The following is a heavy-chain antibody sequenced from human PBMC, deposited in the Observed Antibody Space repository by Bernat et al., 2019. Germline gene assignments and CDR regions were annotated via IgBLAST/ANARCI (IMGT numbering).Heavy chain of an antibody. Sequence: QVQLMESGGGVVQPGRSLRLSCEASKFTFSGYGMHWVRQAPGKGLEWVAAIWHDGSNENYADSVKGRFTISRDNSKNTLYLQMNSLKAEDTAVYYCARVSLYGAPASAMDVWGQGTTVTVSS. V-gene: IGHV3-33*01. CDR3: ARVSLYGAPASAMDV. CDR1: KFTFSGYG. D-gene: IGHD4-17*01. CDR2: IWHDGSNE. J-gene: IGHJ6*02.